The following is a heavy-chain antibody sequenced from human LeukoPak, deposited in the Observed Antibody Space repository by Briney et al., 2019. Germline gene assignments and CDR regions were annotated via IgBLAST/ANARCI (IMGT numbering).Heavy chain of an antibody. Sequence: ASVKVSCKVSGYTLTELSMHWVRPAPGKGLGWVGGFDPEDGETIYAQKFQGRVTMTEDTSTDTAYMELSSLRSEDTAVYYCATGIYSNYPIGFDPWGQGTLVTVSS. V-gene: IGHV1-24*01. D-gene: IGHD4-11*01. CDR2: FDPEDGET. CDR3: ATGIYSNYPIGFDP. CDR1: GYTLTELS. J-gene: IGHJ5*02.